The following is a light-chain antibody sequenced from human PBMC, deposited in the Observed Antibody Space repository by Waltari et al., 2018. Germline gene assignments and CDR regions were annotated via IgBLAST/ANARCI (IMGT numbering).Light chain of an antibody. CDR1: SSNIGGNF. Sequence: SVLTQPPSASGTPGQTVTIPCSVSSSNIGGNFVPWYQQPPGIAPQLLIHKNNQRPSGVPDRFSGSKSGTSASLAISGLRSDDEAEYYCAAWDDNLTGPLFGGGTKVTVL. J-gene: IGLJ3*02. CDR2: KNN. CDR3: AAWDDNLTGPL. V-gene: IGLV1-47*01.